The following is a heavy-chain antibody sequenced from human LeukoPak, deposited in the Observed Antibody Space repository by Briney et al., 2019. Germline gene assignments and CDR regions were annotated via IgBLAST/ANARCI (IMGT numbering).Heavy chain of an antibody. V-gene: IGHV4-39*07. CDR1: GGPISSSSFY. CDR3: ARVAVAATYFDY. CDR2: IHYSGST. D-gene: IGHD6-19*01. Sequence: MTSETLSLTCTVSGGPISSSSFYWGWIRQPPGMGLEWVGHIHYSGSTYYNPSLKSRVTISVDTSKNHFSLKLSSVTAADTAVYYCARVAVAATYFDYWGQGTLVTVSS. J-gene: IGHJ4*02.